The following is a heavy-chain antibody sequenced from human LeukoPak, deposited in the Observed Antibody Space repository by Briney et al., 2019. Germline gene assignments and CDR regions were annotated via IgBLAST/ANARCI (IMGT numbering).Heavy chain of an antibody. CDR1: GFTFSSYS. CDR3: ARDGRELYYYYYYMDV. J-gene: IGHJ6*03. Sequence: GGSLRLSCADSGFTFSSYSMNWVRQAPAKGLEWVSSISSSSSYIYYADSVKGRFTISRDNAKNSLYLQMNSLRAEDTAVYYCARDGRELYYYYYYMDVWGKGTTVTVSS. V-gene: IGHV3-21*01. D-gene: IGHD1-7*01. CDR2: ISSSSSYI.